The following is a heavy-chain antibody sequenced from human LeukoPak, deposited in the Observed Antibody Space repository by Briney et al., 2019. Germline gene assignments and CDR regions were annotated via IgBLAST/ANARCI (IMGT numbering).Heavy chain of an antibody. Sequence: ASVKVSCKASGSTVSSYAISWVRQAPGQGLEWMGRIIPIFGTANYAQKFPGRFTITTDGSTTTAYMVLTSLRSEETAVYYCVPPPYSSGYYSDDWGQGTLVTVSS. V-gene: IGHV1-69*05. CDR3: VPPPYSSGYYSDD. CDR2: IIPIFGTA. D-gene: IGHD3-22*01. J-gene: IGHJ4*02. CDR1: GSTVSSYA.